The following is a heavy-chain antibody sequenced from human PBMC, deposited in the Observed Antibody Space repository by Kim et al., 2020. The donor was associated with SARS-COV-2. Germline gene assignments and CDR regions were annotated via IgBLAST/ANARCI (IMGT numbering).Heavy chain of an antibody. Sequence: GGSLRLSCAASGFTFDDYAMNWVRQAPGKGLEWVSLISWDAGSTFYADSVKGRLTISRDNRKNSLYLQMNFLRPEDTALYFFVRAPSVGTTGYFQHWGQGTLVPVSS. CDR1: GFTFDDYA. V-gene: IGHV3-43D*03. CDR3: VRAPSVGTTGYFQH. D-gene: IGHD1-26*01. CDR2: ISWDAGST. J-gene: IGHJ1*01.